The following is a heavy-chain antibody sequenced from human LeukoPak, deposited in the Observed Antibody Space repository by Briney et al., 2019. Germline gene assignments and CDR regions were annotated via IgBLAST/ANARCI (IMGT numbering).Heavy chain of an antibody. CDR3: ASTPNLNYFDY. J-gene: IGHJ4*02. CDR2: INPNTGGT. V-gene: IGHV1-2*02. Sequence: ASVKVSCKASGYTFTDNYIHWLRQAPGQGLEWMGWINPNTGGTNYAQKFQGRVTMTRDTSVNTAYMELYRLTSDDTAVYCCASTPNLNYFDYWGQGTLVTVSS. D-gene: IGHD1-14*01. CDR1: GYTFTDNY.